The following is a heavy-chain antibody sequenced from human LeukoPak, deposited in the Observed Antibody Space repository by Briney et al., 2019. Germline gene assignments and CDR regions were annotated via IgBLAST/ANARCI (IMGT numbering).Heavy chain of an antibody. D-gene: IGHD3-16*01. Sequence: ASVKVSCKASGYTFTSYYLHWVRQAPGKELDWMGFISPSGGSTGYAEQFQCRVTMTRDTSTNTVYMELSGLRSEDTAVYFCVREEHGGTFDYWGQGTPVTVSS. CDR1: GYTFTSYY. CDR3: VREEHGGTFDY. V-gene: IGHV1-46*01. J-gene: IGHJ4*02. CDR2: ISPSGGST.